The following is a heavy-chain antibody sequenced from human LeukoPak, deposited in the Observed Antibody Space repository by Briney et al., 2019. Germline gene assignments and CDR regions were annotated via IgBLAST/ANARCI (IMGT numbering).Heavy chain of an antibody. D-gene: IGHD3-10*01. CDR2: INPNSGST. CDR3: ARLFRVRGVISGFDY. J-gene: IGHJ4*02. CDR1: GYTFTRYY. V-gene: IGHV1-2*02. Sequence: GSSVTVSCKASGYTFTRYYMHWLQQAPGQELEWMEWINPNSGSTKHAHKFQDTITMTRDQSLSPAYTELSRLRSDDTAVYYCARLFRVRGVISGFDYWGQGTLVTVSS.